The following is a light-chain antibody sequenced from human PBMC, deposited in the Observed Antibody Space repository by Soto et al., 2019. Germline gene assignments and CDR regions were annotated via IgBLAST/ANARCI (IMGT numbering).Light chain of an antibody. Sequence: HSVLTQPASVSGSPGQSITISCTGSRRDVGAYDSVSWYQQHPGKAPKLMIYDVNNRPSGVSNRFSGSKSGNTASLTISGLHGEDESEYYCSSSTSISTRRLVFVTGTKLTVL. CDR1: RRDVGAYDS. CDR3: SSSTSISTRRLV. CDR2: DVN. V-gene: IGLV2-14*01. J-gene: IGLJ1*01.